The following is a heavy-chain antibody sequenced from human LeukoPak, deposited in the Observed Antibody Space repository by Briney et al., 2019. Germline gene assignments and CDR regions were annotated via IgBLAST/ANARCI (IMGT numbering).Heavy chain of an antibody. D-gene: IGHD5-12*01. V-gene: IGHV3-23*01. CDR1: GFTFSSYE. CDR3: AKYSGYDLGEYYFDY. J-gene: IGHJ4*02. Sequence: PGGSLRLSCAASGFTFSSYEMNWVRQAPGKGLEWVSAISGSGGSTYYADSEKGRFTISRDNAKNSLYLQMNSLRAEDTALYYCAKYSGYDLGEYYFDYWGQGTLVTVSS. CDR2: ISGSGGST.